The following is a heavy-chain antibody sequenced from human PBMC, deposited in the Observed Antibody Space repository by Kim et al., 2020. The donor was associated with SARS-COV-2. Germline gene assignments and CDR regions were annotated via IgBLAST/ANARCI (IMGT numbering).Heavy chain of an antibody. Sequence: TYYNPSLKSRVTISAETSKNLFSLKLYGVTGADASVYYCARRPEGFGAFDIWGQGTLVSVSS. V-gene: IGHV4-39*01. D-gene: IGHD3-16*01. J-gene: IGHJ3*02. CDR2: T. CDR3: ARRPEGFGAFDI.